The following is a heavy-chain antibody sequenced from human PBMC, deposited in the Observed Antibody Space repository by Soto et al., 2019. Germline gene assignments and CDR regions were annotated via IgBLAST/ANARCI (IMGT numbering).Heavy chain of an antibody. V-gene: IGHV4-30-4*01. CDR1: GGSISSGDYY. Sequence: QVQLQESGPGLVKPSQTLSLTCTVSGGSISSGDYYWSWIRQPPGKGLEWIGYIYYSGSTYYNPSLKSRVTISVDTSKNQFSLTLSSVTAADTAVYYCARGDMITFGGVHRGLGWFDPWGQGTLVTVSS. CDR2: IYYSGST. CDR3: ARGDMITFGGVHRGLGWFDP. J-gene: IGHJ5*02. D-gene: IGHD3-16*01.